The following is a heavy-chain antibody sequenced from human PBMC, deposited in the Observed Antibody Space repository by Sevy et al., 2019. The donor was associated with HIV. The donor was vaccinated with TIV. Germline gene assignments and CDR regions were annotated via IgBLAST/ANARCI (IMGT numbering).Heavy chain of an antibody. J-gene: IGHJ6*02. D-gene: IGHD5-12*01. CDR1: GFTFGSAW. CDR2: IKSAFDGGAI. V-gene: IGHV3-15*01. Sequence: GGSLRLSCTASGFTFGSAWMSWVRQAPGKGLEWVGRIKSAFDGGAIDYAAPVKGRFTISREDSKNTVYQQMNSLKTEGTAVYYCITDPAYRGYDEEVINYCFYGMDVWGQGTTVTVSS. CDR3: ITDPAYRGYDEEVINYCFYGMDV.